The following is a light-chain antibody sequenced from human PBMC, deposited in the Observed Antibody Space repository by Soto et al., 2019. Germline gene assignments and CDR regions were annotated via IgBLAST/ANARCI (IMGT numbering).Light chain of an antibody. Sequence: DIQMTQSPSSLSTSVGDRVTITCRASQSISSYLNWYQQKPGKAPKLLIYAASSLQSGVPSRFSGSGSGTDFTLTTSSLQSEDFATYYCQQSYSTPYTFGQGTKLEIK. J-gene: IGKJ2*01. V-gene: IGKV1-39*01. CDR2: AAS. CDR3: QQSYSTPYT. CDR1: QSISSY.